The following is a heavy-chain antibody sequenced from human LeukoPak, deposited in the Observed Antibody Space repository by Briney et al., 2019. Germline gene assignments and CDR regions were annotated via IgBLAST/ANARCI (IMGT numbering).Heavy chain of an antibody. J-gene: IGHJ5*02. CDR2: ITSDGSNK. CDR3: SREGGSSWWDIWLDR. CDR1: DLTFSSDA. D-gene: IGHD6-13*01. Sequence: SGGSLRLSCAASDLTFSSDAMHWVRQAPGRGLEWISRITSDGSNKVYADSVKGRFIISRDNANNTLYLYMNSLRVEDTAVYYCSREGGSSWWDIWLDRWGQGTLVTASS. V-gene: IGHV3-74*01.